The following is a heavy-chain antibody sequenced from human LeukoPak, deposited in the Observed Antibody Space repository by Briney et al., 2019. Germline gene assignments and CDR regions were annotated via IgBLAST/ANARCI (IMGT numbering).Heavy chain of an antibody. D-gene: IGHD2-15*01. CDR1: GGSISSYY. V-gene: IGHV4-4*07. CDR3: ARDFVVGHGMDV. CDR2: IYTSGST. J-gene: IGHJ6*02. Sequence: KASETLSLTCTVSGGSISSYYWSWIRQPAGKGLEWIGRIYTSGSTYYNPSLKSRVTISVDTSKNQFSLKLSSVTAADTAVYYCARDFVVGHGMDVWGQGTTVTVSS.